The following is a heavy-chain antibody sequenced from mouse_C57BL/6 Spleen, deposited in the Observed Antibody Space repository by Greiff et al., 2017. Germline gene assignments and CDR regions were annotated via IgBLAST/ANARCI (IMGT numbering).Heavy chain of an antibody. CDR1: GFSITSGYY. D-gene: IGHD2-3*01. Sequence: EVKLMESGPGLVKPSQSLSLTCSVTGFSITSGYYSNCLRYFPGNKLEWMSFRSYDGSNNYNPSIKNRISISRDTAKNQFCLKLNSLTTEDTATYYCARDRTYGGYDYWGQGTTLTVSS. CDR3: ARDRTYGGYDY. CDR2: RSYDGSN. J-gene: IGHJ2*01. V-gene: IGHV3-6*01.